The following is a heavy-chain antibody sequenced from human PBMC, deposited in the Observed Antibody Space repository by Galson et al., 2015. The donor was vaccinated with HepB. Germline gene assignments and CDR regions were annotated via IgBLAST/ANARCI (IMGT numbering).Heavy chain of an antibody. D-gene: IGHD3-10*01. CDR2: IIPNLGIA. CDR1: GGTFSSYT. CDR3: ARGTYYYGSGSHYFDY. J-gene: IGHJ4*02. Sequence: SVKVSCKASGGTFSSYTISWVRQAPGQGLEWMGRIIPNLGIANYAQKFQGRVTITADKSTSTAYMELSSLRSEDTAVYYCARGTYYYGSGSHYFDYWGQGTLVTVSS. V-gene: IGHV1-69*02.